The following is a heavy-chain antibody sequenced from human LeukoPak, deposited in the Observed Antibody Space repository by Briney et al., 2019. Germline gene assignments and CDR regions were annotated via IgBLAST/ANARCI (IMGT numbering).Heavy chain of an antibody. CDR3: ARSIAVTGKRWLDP. D-gene: IGHD6-19*01. J-gene: IGHJ5*02. CDR2: IHTNGGT. Sequence: SETLSLTCTVSGDSITSGSYYWSWIRQPAGKGPEWIGHIHTNGGTKYNPALGSRVTISLETSDNQFSLELNSVPATDTAVYYCARSIAVTGKRWLDPWGQGTLVTVSS. V-gene: IGHV4-61*09. CDR1: GDSITSGSYY.